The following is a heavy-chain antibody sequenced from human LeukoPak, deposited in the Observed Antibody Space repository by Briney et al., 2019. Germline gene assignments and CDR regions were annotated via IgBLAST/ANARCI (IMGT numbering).Heavy chain of an antibody. Sequence: GKSLRLSCAASGFTFRSYAIHWVRQTPGKGLEWVAFISYDGAVKYYADSVKGRFSISRDNSKNTLSLQMNSLRAEDTAVYYCARDPYAGMITFGGVIAPNPYFDYWGQGTLVTVSS. CDR1: GFTFRSYA. CDR3: ARDPYAGMITFGGVIAPNPYFDY. D-gene: IGHD3-16*02. V-gene: IGHV3-30-3*01. J-gene: IGHJ4*02. CDR2: ISYDGAVK.